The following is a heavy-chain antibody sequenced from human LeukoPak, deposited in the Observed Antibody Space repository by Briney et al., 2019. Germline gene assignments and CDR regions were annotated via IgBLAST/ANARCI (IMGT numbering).Heavy chain of an antibody. CDR1: GGTFSSYA. CDR2: IIPILGIA. Sequence: SVKVSCKASGGTFSSYAISWVRQAPGQGLEWMGRIIPILGIANYAQKFQGRVTITADKSTSTAYMELSCLRSEDTAVYYCARAGISQTYYYDSSGYYSDYWGQGTLVTVSS. D-gene: IGHD3-22*01. V-gene: IGHV1-69*04. CDR3: ARAGISQTYYYDSSGYYSDY. J-gene: IGHJ4*02.